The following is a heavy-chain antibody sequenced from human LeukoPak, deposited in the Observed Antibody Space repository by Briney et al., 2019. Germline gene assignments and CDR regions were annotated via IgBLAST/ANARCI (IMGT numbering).Heavy chain of an antibody. CDR1: GFTFSSYG. CDR3: AKDGYCSSTSCQWSYYYYMDV. CDR2: IRYDGSNK. J-gene: IGHJ6*03. D-gene: IGHD2-2*03. V-gene: IGHV3-30*02. Sequence: GGSLRLSCAASGFTFSSYGMHWVRQAPGKGLEWVAFIRYDGSNKYYADSVKGRFTISRDNSKNTLYLQMNSLRAEDTAVYYCAKDGYCSSTSCQWSYYYYMDVWGKGTTVTVSS.